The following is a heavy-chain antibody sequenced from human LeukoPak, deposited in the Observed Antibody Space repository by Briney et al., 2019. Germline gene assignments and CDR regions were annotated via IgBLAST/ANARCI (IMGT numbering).Heavy chain of an antibody. J-gene: IGHJ6*03. CDR1: GFTFSSYE. V-gene: IGHV3-48*03. Sequence: PGGSLRLSCAASGFTFSSYEMNWVRQAPGKGLEWVSYISSLATTIYYADSVKGRFTISRDNAENSLHLQMNSLRAEDTAVYYCAKAKSPHYSGYYYYMDVWGKGTTVTVSS. CDR3: AKAKSPHYSGYYYYMDV. CDR2: ISSLATTI. D-gene: IGHD3-10*01.